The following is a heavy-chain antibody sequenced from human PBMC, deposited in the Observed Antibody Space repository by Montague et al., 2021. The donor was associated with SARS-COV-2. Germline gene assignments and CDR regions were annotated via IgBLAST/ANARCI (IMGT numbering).Heavy chain of an antibody. CDR1: GGSISSSSYY. V-gene: IGHV4-39*01. CDR3: ARSVQFAYGLDV. CDR2: IYYSGST. J-gene: IGHJ6*02. Sequence: SETLSPTCTVSGGSISSSSYYWGWIRQPPGKGLEWIGSIYYSGSTYYXPSLKSRVTISVDTSKNQFSLELSSVTAADTAVYYCARSVQFAYGLDVWGQGTTVTISS. D-gene: IGHD3-16*01.